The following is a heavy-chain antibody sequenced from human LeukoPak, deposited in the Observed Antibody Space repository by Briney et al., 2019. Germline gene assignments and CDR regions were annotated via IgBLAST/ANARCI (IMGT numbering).Heavy chain of an antibody. CDR3: ARVGTLEMATIRGPFDY. J-gene: IGHJ4*02. CDR1: GFTFSDYY. V-gene: IGHV3-11*01. CDR2: ISSSGSTI. Sequence: PGGSLRLSCAASGFTFSDYYMSWIRQAPGKGLEWVSYISSSGSTIYYADSVKGRFTISRDNAKSSLYLQMNSLRAEDTAVYYCARVGTLEMATIRGPFDYWGQGTLVTVSS. D-gene: IGHD5-24*01.